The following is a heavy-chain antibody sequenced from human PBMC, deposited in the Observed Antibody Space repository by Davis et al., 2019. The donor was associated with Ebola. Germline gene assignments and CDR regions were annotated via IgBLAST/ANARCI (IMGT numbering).Heavy chain of an antibody. CDR1: GGTFSSYA. CDR2: IIPILGIA. V-gene: IGHV1-69*04. CDR3: ARVWFRESFDY. J-gene: IGHJ4*02. Sequence: SVTVSCKASGGTFSSYAISWVRQAPGQGLEWMGRIIPILGIANYAQKFQGRVTITADKSTSTAYMELSSLRSEDTAVYYCARVWFRESFDYWGQGTLVTVSS. D-gene: IGHD3-10*01.